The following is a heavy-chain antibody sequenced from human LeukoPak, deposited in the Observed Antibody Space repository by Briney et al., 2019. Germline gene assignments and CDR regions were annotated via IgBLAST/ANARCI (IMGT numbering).Heavy chain of an antibody. V-gene: IGHV1-24*01. CDR2: FDPEDGET. CDR3: ATGTVAGSSFDY. J-gene: IGHJ4*02. Sequence: ASVKVSCKASGGTFSSYAISWVRQAPGKGLEWMGGFDPEDGETIYAQKFQGRVTMTEDTSTDTAYMELSSLRSEDTAVYYCATGTVAGSSFDYWGQGTLVTVSS. D-gene: IGHD6-19*01. CDR1: GGTFSSYA.